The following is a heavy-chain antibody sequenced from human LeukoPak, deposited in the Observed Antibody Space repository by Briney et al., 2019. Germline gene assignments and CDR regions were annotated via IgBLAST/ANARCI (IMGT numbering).Heavy chain of an antibody. D-gene: IGHD3/OR15-3a*01. CDR3: AKVRTGHYFDY. CDR1: GFTFTHYA. CDR2: ISSSGGST. Sequence: GGSLRLSCAASGFTFTHYAMSWVRQAPGKGLEWVSSISSSGGSTYYADSVKGRFTISRDDSKNTLYVQMNSLRAEDTAVYYCAKVRTGHYFDYWGQGTLVTVSS. J-gene: IGHJ4*02. V-gene: IGHV3-23*01.